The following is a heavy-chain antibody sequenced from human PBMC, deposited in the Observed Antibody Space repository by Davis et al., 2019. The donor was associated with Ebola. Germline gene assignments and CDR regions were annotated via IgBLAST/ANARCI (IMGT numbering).Heavy chain of an antibody. V-gene: IGHV2-70*17. CDR1: GFSLSTTGMC. CDR2: LDWDDDK. Sequence: SGPTLVKPTQTLTLTCTFSGFSLSTTGMCVNWIRQPPGKALEWLARLDWDDDKFYSASLKTRLTISKDTSKNQVVLKMTNMDPVDTATYYCARIDAYGGNSFDYWGPGTLVTVSS. CDR3: ARIDAYGGNSFDY. J-gene: IGHJ4*02. D-gene: IGHD4-23*01.